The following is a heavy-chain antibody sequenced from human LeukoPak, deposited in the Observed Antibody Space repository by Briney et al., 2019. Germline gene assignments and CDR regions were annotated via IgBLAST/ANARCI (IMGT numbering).Heavy chain of an antibody. CDR3: AREAGGGWLQVFYREYYFDY. D-gene: IGHD5-24*01. CDR1: GGSISSSSYY. CDR2: IYYSGST. J-gene: IGHJ4*02. Sequence: SETLSLTCTVSGGSISSSSYYWGWIRQPPGKGLEWIGSIYYSGSTYYNPSLKSRVTISVDTSKNQFSLKLSSVTAADTAVYYCAREAGGGWLQVFYREYYFDYWGQGTLVTVSS. V-gene: IGHV4-39*07.